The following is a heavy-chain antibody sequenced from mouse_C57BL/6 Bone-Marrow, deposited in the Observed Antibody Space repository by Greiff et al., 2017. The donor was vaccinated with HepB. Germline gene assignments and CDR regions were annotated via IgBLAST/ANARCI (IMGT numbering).Heavy chain of an antibody. J-gene: IGHJ1*03. D-gene: IGHD1-1*01. CDR2: IDPENGDT. CDR1: GFNIKDDY. V-gene: IGHV14-4*01. CDR3: TTTVVAFSWYFDV. Sequence: VQLQQSGAELVRPGASVKLSCTASGFNIKDDYMHWVKQRPEQGLEWIGWIDPENGDTEYASKFQGKATITADTSSNTAYLQLSSLTSEDTAVYYCTTTVVAFSWYFDVWGTGTTVTVSS.